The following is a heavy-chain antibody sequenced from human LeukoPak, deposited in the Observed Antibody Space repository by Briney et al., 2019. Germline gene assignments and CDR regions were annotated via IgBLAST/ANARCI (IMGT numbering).Heavy chain of an antibody. CDR2: IYSSGST. CDR1: GGSISNYY. CDR3: ASVRRGFGESSKYYSYYYMDV. J-gene: IGHJ6*03. V-gene: IGHV4-4*08. D-gene: IGHD3-10*01. Sequence: PSETLSLTCTVSGGSISNYYWSWIRQPPGKGLEWIGYIYSSGSTNYNPSLKSRVTISVDTSKNQFSLKLSSVTAADTAVYYCASVRRGFGESSKYYSYYYMDVWGNGTTVPIS.